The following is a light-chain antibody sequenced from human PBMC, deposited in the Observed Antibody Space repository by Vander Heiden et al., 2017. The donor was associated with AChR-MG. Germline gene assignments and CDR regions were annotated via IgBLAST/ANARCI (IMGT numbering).Light chain of an antibody. CDR2: DAS. V-gene: IGKV1-33*01. CDR1: QDINHY. J-gene: IGKJ1*01. Sequence: DIQMTQSPSSLSACVGDRATITRQWSQDINHYLNWYQQKPGKAPKLLIYDASNLETGVPSRFSGSGSGTDFTFTISSLQPEDIATYYCHQYDNLPPWTFGQGTKVEV. CDR3: HQYDNLPPWT.